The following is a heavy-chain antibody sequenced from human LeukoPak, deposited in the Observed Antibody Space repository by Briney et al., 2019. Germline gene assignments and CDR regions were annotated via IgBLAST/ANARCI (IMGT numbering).Heavy chain of an antibody. J-gene: IGHJ4*02. V-gene: IGHV3-33*01. CDR1: GFTFSSYG. D-gene: IGHD5-18*01. CDR3: ARDGGYSYGYLDY. Sequence: SGGSLRLSCAASGFTFSSYGMHWVCQAPGKGLEWVAVIWYDGSNKYYADSVKGRFTISRDNSKNTLYLQMNSLRAEDTAVYYCARDGGYSYGYLDYWGQGTLVTVSS. CDR2: IWYDGSNK.